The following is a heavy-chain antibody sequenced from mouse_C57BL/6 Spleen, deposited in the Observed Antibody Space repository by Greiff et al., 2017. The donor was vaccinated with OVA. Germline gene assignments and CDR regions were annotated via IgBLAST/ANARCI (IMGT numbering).Heavy chain of an antibody. Sequence: QVQLQQPGAELVMPGASVKLSCKASGYTFTSYWMHWVKQRPGQGLEWIGEIDPSDSYTNYNQKFKGKSTLTVDKSSSTAYMQLSSLTSEDSAVYYCARKKEIYYDYVDVWGTGTTVTVSS. J-gene: IGHJ1*03. CDR3: ARKKEIYYDYVDV. V-gene: IGHV1-69*01. CDR2: IDPSDSYT. CDR1: GYTFTSYW. D-gene: IGHD2-4*01.